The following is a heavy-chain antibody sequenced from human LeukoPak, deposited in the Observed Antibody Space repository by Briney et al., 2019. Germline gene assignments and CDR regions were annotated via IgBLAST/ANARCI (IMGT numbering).Heavy chain of an antibody. V-gene: IGHV3-7*03. CDR3: ARRDIVVVPAAIIGAFDI. CDR1: GFTFSSYW. D-gene: IGHD2-2*02. Sequence: GGSLRLSCAASGFTFSSYWMSWVRQAPGKGLEWVANIKQDGSEKYYVDSVKGRVSISRDNAKHSLYLQMNSLRAEDTALYYCARRDIVVVPAAIIGAFDIWGQGTMVTVSS. CDR2: IKQDGSEK. J-gene: IGHJ3*02.